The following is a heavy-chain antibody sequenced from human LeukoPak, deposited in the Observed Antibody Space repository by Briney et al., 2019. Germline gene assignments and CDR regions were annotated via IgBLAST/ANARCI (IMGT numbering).Heavy chain of an antibody. V-gene: IGHV1-69*13. CDR3: ARGSLRYFDWLR. Sequence: RASVKVSCKASGGTVSSYAISWVRQAPGQGLEWMGGIIPIFGTANYAQKFQGRVTITADESTSTAYMELSSLRSEDTAVYYCARGSLRYFDWLRWGQGTLVTVSS. D-gene: IGHD3-9*01. J-gene: IGHJ4*02. CDR1: GGTVSSYA. CDR2: IIPIFGTA.